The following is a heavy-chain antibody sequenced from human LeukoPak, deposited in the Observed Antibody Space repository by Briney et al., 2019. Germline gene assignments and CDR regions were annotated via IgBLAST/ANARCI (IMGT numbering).Heavy chain of an antibody. V-gene: IGHV1-8*01. CDR1: GYSFNIYE. J-gene: IGHJ5*02. CDR2: VNPNSGDT. Sequence: ASVKVSCKTSGYSFNIYEINWVRQATGQGIEGMGWVNPNSGDTDYAQKFQGRLTMTRNTSISTAYMELSGLRLEDPAVYYCSRGPRFDPWGQGTQVTVSS. CDR3: SRGPRFDP.